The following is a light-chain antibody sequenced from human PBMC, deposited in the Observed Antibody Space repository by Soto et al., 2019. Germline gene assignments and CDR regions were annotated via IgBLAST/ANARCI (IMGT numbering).Light chain of an antibody. Sequence: DIQMTQSPSTLSASVGDRVTITCRASQSISRWLVWYQQKPGKAPKLLIYEASNLESGVPSRFSGSGSGTEFTLTISSLQPDDFATYYCQQHINYFRTFGQGTKVEV. J-gene: IGKJ1*01. V-gene: IGKV1-5*03. CDR3: QQHINYFRT. CDR2: EAS. CDR1: QSISRW.